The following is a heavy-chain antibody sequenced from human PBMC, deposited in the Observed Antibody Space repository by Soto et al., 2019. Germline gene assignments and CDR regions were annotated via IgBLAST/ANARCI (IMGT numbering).Heavy chain of an antibody. CDR2: IYPGDSDT. CDR3: ARLGCSSTSCYNGLYFDY. CDR1: GYSFTSYW. J-gene: IGHJ4*02. V-gene: IGHV5-51*01. Sequence: PGESLKISCKGSGYSFTSYWIGWVRQMPGKGLEWMGIIYPGDSDTRYSPSFQGQVTISADKSISTAYLQWSSLKVSDTAMYYCARLGCSSTSCYNGLYFDYWGQGTLVTVSS. D-gene: IGHD2-2*02.